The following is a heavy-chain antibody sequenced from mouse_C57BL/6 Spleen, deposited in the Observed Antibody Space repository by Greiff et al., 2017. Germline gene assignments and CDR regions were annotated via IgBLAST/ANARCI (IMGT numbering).Heavy chain of an antibody. Sequence: QVQLQQPGAELVKPGASVKLSCKASGYTFTSYWMHWVKQRPGRGLEWIGRIDPSSGGTKYNEKFKSKATLTVDKPSSTASMQLSSLTSEDSAVYYCARDSSGYSRFAYWGQGTLVTVSA. CDR3: ARDSSGYSRFAY. V-gene: IGHV1-72*01. J-gene: IGHJ3*01. D-gene: IGHD3-2*02. CDR2: IDPSSGGT. CDR1: GYTFTSYW.